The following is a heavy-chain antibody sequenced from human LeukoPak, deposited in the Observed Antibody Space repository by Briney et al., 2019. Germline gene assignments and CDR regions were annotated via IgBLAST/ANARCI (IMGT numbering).Heavy chain of an antibody. CDR2: IYSGGTT. CDR1: GFTVSNNY. CDR3: ARDSLEYGMDV. J-gene: IGHJ6*02. V-gene: IGHV3-53*01. Sequence: GSLRLSCAVSGFTVSNNYMSWVRQAPGKGLEWVSVIYSGGTTYYAASVKGRFTISRDNSKNTLYLQMNSLRAEDTAVYYCARDSLEYGMDVWGQGTTVTVSS.